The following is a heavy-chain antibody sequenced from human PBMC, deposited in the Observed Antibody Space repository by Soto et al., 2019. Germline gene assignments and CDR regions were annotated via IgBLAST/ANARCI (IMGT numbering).Heavy chain of an antibody. Sequence: SVKVSCKASGGTFSSYAISWVRQAPGQGLEWMGGIIPIFGTANYAQKFQGRVTITADESTSTAYMELSSLRSEDTAVYYCAREGNYYDSSGYPQVNWGQGTLVTVSS. D-gene: IGHD3-22*01. J-gene: IGHJ1*01. CDR3: AREGNYYDSSGYPQVN. CDR2: IIPIFGTA. V-gene: IGHV1-69*13. CDR1: GGTFSSYA.